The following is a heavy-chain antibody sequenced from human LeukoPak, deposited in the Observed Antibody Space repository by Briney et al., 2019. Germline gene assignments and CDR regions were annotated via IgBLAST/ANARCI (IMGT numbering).Heavy chain of an antibody. J-gene: IGHJ3*02. CDR3: ARDGSLCLVDATRDVFEI. D-gene: IGHD2-15*01. CDR2: ISYDGTNK. V-gene: IGHV3-30-3*01. CDR1: GFTFTIYA. Sequence: GGSLRLSCAASGFTFTIYATHGVRQAPGKGLEWVAVISYDGTNKYYADSVKGRFTISRDNSKNTLYLQLNSLRAEDTAVYYCARDGSLCLVDATRDVFEIGGQGTMVTVSS.